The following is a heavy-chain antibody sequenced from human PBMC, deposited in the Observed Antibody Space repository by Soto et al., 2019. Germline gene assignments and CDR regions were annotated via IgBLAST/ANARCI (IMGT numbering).Heavy chain of an antibody. CDR1: GFSLSTSGVG. CDR2: IYWDDDK. CDR3: AHSELDRTGQAFDY. J-gene: IGHJ4*02. D-gene: IGHD1-1*01. V-gene: IGHV2-5*02. Sequence: QITLKESGPTLVKPTQTLTLTCTFSGFSLSTSGVGVGWIRQPPGKALEWLALIYWDDDKRYSPSLKSRLTNTKDTPKNPVVLTMTNMDPVDTATYYCAHSELDRTGQAFDYWGQGTLVTVSS.